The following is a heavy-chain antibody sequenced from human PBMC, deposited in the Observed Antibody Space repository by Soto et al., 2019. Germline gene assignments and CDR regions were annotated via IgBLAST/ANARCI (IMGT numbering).Heavy chain of an antibody. CDR2: ISYDGSKK. CDR1: GLTFSAYG. D-gene: IGHD2-8*01. J-gene: IGHJ3*02. V-gene: IGHV3-30*18. Sequence: PGGSLRLSCEASGLTFSAYGMHWVRQAPGKGLEWVATISYDGSKKYFGDSVKGRFTISRDNSKSTLYLEMNSLRTEDTAVYYCAKASHCNKGRCSLGLIGDRAFDIWGQGTMVTV. CDR3: AKASHCNKGRCSLGLIGDRAFDI.